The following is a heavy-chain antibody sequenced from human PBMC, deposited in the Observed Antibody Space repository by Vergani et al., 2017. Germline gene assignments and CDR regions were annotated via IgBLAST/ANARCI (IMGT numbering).Heavy chain of an antibody. J-gene: IGHJ6*02. CDR3: ARDLCSSTSCSAPLYYYYDGMDV. V-gene: IGHV3-30-3*01. Sequence: QVQLVESGGGVVQPGRSLRLSCAASGFTFSSYAMHCVRQAPGKGLEWVAVISYDGSNKYYADSVKGRFTISRDNSKNTLYLQMNSLRAEDTAVYYCARDLCSSTSCSAPLYYYYDGMDVWGQGTTVTVSS. CDR1: GFTFSSYA. D-gene: IGHD2-2*01. CDR2: ISYDGSNK.